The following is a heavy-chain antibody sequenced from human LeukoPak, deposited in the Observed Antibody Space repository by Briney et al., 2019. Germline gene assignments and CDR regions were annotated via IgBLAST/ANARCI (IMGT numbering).Heavy chain of an antibody. V-gene: IGHV3-48*01. Sequence: PGGSLRLSCAASGFTFGDSGMNWVRQAPGKGLEWVSYIQARSATLNYADSVKGRFTISRDNAQNLLYLQMNSLRVEDTAVYYCTRGGAARPDYWGQGTLVTVSS. CDR1: GFTFGDSG. D-gene: IGHD6-6*01. J-gene: IGHJ4*02. CDR2: IQARSATL. CDR3: TRGGAARPDY.